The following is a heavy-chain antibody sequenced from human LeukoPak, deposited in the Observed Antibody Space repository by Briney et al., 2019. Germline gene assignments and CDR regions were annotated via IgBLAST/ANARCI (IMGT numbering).Heavy chain of an antibody. CDR2: ISSSSSYM. CDR1: GFTFSSYS. J-gene: IGHJ3*02. V-gene: IGHV3-21*01. Sequence: GGSLRLSCAASGFTFSSYSMNWVRQAPGKGLEWVSSISSSSSYMYYADSVKGRFTISRDNAKNSLYLQMNSLRAEDTAVYYCARDPSAFDIWGQGTMVTVSS. CDR3: ARDPSAFDI.